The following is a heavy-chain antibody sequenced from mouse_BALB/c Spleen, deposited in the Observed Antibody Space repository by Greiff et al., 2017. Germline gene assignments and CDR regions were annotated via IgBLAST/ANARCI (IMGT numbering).Heavy chain of an antibody. D-gene: IGHD2-10*02. J-gene: IGHJ4*01. CDR3: ARKKKYGIPYYAMDY. CDR1: GFSLTSYG. Sequence: VQLQESGPGLVQPSQSLSITCTVSGFSLTSYGVHWVRQSPGKGLEWLGVIWSGGSTDYNAAFISRLSISKDNSKSQVFFKMNSLQANDTAIYYCARKKKYGIPYYAMDYWGQGTSVTVSS. CDR2: IWSGGST. V-gene: IGHV2-2*02.